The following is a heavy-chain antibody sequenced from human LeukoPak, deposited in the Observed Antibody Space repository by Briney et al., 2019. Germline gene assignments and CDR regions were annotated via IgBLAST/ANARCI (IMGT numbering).Heavy chain of an antibody. CDR1: GGSISSSSYY. CDR3: ARLGGYCSGGSCYSFFDY. D-gene: IGHD2-15*01. V-gene: IGHV4-39*01. CDR2: IYYSGST. Sequence: SETLSLTCTVSGGSISSSSYYWGWTRQPPGKGLAWIGSIYYSGSTYYNPSLKSRVTISVDTSKNQFALKLSSVTAADTAVYYCARLGGYCSGGSCYSFFDYWGQGTLVTVSS. J-gene: IGHJ4*02.